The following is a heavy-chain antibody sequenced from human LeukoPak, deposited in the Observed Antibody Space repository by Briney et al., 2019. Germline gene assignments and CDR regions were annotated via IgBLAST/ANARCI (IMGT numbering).Heavy chain of an antibody. V-gene: IGHV3-7*01. CDR1: GFTCSSYW. J-gene: IGHJ4*02. CDR2: IKQDGSEK. Sequence: GGSLRLSCAAWGFTCSSYWMSWVRQAPGKGLEWVANIKQDGSEKYYVDSVKGRFTISRDNAKNSLYLQMNSLRAEDTAVYYCARIRRGWSQNWDYWGQGTLVTVSS. CDR3: ARIRRGWSQNWDY. D-gene: IGHD6-19*01.